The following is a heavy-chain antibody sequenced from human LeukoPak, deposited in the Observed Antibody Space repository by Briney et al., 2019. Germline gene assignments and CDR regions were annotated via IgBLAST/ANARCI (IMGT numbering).Heavy chain of an antibody. CDR1: GGSISSRGYY. V-gene: IGHV4-39*07. D-gene: IGHD3-22*01. CDR3: ARRGRSGYYFDY. Sequence: PSETLSLTCTVSGGSISSRGYYWGWIRQPPGKGLEWIGSMYYSGSTYYNPSLKSRVTISVDTSKNQFSLKLSSVTAADTAVYYCARRGRSGYYFDYWGQGTLVTVSS. J-gene: IGHJ4*02. CDR2: MYYSGST.